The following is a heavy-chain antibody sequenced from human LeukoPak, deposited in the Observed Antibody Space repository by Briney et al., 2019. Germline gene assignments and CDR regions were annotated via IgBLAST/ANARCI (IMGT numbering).Heavy chain of an antibody. D-gene: IGHD1-26*01. V-gene: IGHV1-69*05. CDR2: IIPIFGTA. CDR3: ARVLPVGATLPPALDI. CDR1: GGTFSSYA. J-gene: IGHJ3*02. Sequence: SVKVSCKASGGTFSSYAISWVRQAPGQGLEWLGRIIPIFGTANYAQKFQGRVTITTDESTSTAYMELSSLRSEDTAVYYCARVLPVGATLPPALDIWGQGTMVTVSS.